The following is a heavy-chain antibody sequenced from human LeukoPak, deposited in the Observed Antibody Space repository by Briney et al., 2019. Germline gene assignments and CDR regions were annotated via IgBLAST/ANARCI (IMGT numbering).Heavy chain of an antibody. CDR3: AKASPTYGDYDYYYGMDV. J-gene: IGHJ6*02. V-gene: IGHV1-46*01. CDR1: GYTFTSYY. Sequence: ASVKVSCKASGYTFTSYYMHWVRQAPGQGREWKGIINPSGGSTSYAQKFQGRVTMTRDTSTSTVYMELSSLRSEDTAVYYCAKASPTYGDYDYYYGMDVWGQGTTVTVSS. D-gene: IGHD4-17*01. CDR2: INPSGGST.